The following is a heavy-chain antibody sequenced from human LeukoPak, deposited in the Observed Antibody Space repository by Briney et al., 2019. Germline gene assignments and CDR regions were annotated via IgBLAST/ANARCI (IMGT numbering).Heavy chain of an antibody. Sequence: ASVKVSCKASGYTFTSYDINGVRQAAGQGLEWMGWMNPNSGNTGYAHKFQGRVTITRNTSISTAYMELSSLRSEDTAVYYCARVVHGYCSSTSCYSSGAFDYWGQGTLVTVSS. D-gene: IGHD2-2*02. CDR3: ARVVHGYCSSTSCYSSGAFDY. CDR2: MNPNSGNT. V-gene: IGHV1-8*03. CDR1: GYTFTSYD. J-gene: IGHJ4*02.